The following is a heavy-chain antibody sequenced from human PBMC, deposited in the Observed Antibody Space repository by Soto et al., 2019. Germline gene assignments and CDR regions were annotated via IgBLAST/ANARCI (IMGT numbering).Heavy chain of an antibody. J-gene: IGHJ6*02. CDR1: GGSFSGYY. D-gene: IGHD6-6*01. CDR2: INHSGST. V-gene: IGHV4-34*01. CDR3: AGREYSSSSFYSYYYAVDF. Sequence: SETLSLTCSVYGGSFSGYYWSWIRQPPGKGLEWIGEINHSGSTNYNPSLKSRVTISVDTSKNQFSLNLSSVTAADTAVYYCAGREYSSSSFYSYYYAVDFWGRGPTVIVS.